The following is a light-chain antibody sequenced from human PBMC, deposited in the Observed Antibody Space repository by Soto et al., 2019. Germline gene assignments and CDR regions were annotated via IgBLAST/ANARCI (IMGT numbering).Light chain of an antibody. J-gene: IGKJ4*01. Sequence: DLQMTQSPSSLSASVGDRVTITCRASQSISNYLNWYQQKPGKAPKVLIYAASGLQSGVPSRFSGSGSGTDFTLTISSLQPEDFATYYCQQSHSTPLTFGGGTKVEIK. V-gene: IGKV1-39*01. CDR2: AAS. CDR1: QSISNY. CDR3: QQSHSTPLT.